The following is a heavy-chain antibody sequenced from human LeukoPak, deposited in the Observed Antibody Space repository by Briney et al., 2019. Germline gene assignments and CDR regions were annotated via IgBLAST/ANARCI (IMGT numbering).Heavy chain of an antibody. CDR2: ISGSGGST. Sequence: GGSLRLSCAASGFTFSSYAMSWVRQAPGKGLEWVSAISGSGGSTYYAGSVKGRFTISRDNSKNTLYLQMNSLRAEDTAVYYCAKSSRGMNEAFDIWGQGTMVTVSS. D-gene: IGHD3-16*01. CDR1: GFTFSSYA. J-gene: IGHJ3*02. CDR3: AKSSRGMNEAFDI. V-gene: IGHV3-23*01.